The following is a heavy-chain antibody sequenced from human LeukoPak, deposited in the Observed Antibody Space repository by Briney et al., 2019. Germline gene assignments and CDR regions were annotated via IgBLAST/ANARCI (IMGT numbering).Heavy chain of an antibody. Sequence: GGSLRLSCAASGFTLSSKYMCWVGQAPGAGLEGVSVIYSGGCTYYPDSVKGRFTISRDNCKNTLYLQMNSLRAEDTAVYCCAFHGEFGTCYFGYGGQGTRVTVSS. D-gene: IGHD3-10*01. V-gene: IGHV3-66*01. CDR2: IYSGGCT. CDR3: AFHGEFGTCYFGY. CDR1: GFTLSSKY. J-gene: IGHJ4*02.